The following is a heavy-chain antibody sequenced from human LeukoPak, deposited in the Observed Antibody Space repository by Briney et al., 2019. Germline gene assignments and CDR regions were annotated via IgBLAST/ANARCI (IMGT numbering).Heavy chain of an antibody. CDR3: AREGAGSGWPDY. Sequence: ASVTVSFKASGYTFINYGISWVRQAPGQGLEWMGWINGYNGNTNYAQKLQGRVSITTDTSTNTAYMELRSLRSDDTAEYYCAREGAGSGWPDYWGQGSLVTVSS. D-gene: IGHD6-19*01. CDR2: INGYNGNT. V-gene: IGHV1-18*01. CDR1: GYTFINYG. J-gene: IGHJ4*02.